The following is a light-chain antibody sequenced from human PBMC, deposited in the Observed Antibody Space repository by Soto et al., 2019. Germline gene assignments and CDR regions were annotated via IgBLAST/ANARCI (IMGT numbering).Light chain of an antibody. CDR1: QSVGSW. J-gene: IGKJ2*02. CDR2: KAS. Sequence: DIQMTQSPSTLSASVGDRVTITCRASQSVGSWLAWYQQKPGQAPKYLIYKASSLESGVPSRFSGSGSGTEFTLTISSLQPDDFATYYCQHYDAYPWTFGQGTKLEFK. CDR3: QHYDAYPWT. V-gene: IGKV1-5*03.